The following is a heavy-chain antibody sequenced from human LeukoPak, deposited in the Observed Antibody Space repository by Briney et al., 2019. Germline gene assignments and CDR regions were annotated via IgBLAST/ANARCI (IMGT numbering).Heavy chain of an antibody. CDR2: ISGSGGKT. CDR1: GFTFSSYA. J-gene: IGHJ4*02. V-gene: IGHV3-23*01. Sequence: PGGSLRLSCAVSGFTFSSYAMSWVRQTPGKGLEWASVISGSGGKTFYADSVKGRFTISRDNSKNTLYLQMNSLRDDDTAVYYCAKDWKEVAYCSGGSCYSDYWGQGTLVSVSS. CDR3: AKDWKEVAYCSGGSCYSDY. D-gene: IGHD2-15*01.